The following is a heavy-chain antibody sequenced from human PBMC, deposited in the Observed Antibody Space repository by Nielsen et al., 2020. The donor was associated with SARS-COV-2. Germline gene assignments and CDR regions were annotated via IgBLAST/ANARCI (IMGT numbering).Heavy chain of an antibody. V-gene: IGHV4-59*01. D-gene: IGHD3-3*01. Sequence: SETLSLTCTVSGCSISSYYWSWIRQPPGKGLEWIGYIYYSGSTNYNPSLKSRVTISVDTSKNQFSLKLSSVTAADTAVYYCARGGPLWYYDFWSGYPPTFDYWGQGTLVTVSS. CDR1: GCSISSYY. CDR2: IYYSGST. CDR3: ARGGPLWYYDFWSGYPPTFDY. J-gene: IGHJ4*02.